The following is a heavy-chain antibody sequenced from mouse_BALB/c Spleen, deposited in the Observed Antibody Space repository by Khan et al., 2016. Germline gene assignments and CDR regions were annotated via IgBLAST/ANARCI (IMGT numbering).Heavy chain of an antibody. CDR3: ARTGTGAWFAY. J-gene: IGHJ3*01. CDR1: GYTFTSYY. V-gene: IGHV1S56*01. Sequence: VQLKQSGPELVKPGASVRISCKASGYTFTSYYIHWVKQRPGQGLEWIGWIYPGNGNTKYNEKFKGRATLTADKSSTTAYMQLSSLTSEDSAVYFCARTGTGAWFAYWGQGTLVTVSA. D-gene: IGHD4-1*01. CDR2: IYPGNGNT.